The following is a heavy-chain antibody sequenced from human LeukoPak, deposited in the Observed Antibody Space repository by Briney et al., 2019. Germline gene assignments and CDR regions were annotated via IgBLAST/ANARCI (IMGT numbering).Heavy chain of an antibody. CDR3: ARALYYDSSGYYYYDY. V-gene: IGHV3-7*01. CDR2: IKKDGSEK. CDR1: GFTFSSYW. D-gene: IGHD3-22*01. J-gene: IGHJ4*02. Sequence: GGSLRLSCAASGFTFSSYWMSWVRQAPGKGLEWVANIKKDGSEKYSVDSVKGRFTISRDNAKNSLYLQMNSLRAEDTAVYYCARALYYDSSGYYYYDYWGQGTLVTVSS.